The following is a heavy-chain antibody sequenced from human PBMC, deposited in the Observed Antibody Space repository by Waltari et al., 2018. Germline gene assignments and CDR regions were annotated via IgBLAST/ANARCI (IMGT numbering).Heavy chain of an antibody. CDR3: AKDFGSWSYFDY. CDR2: MGGSGDST. D-gene: IGHD3-10*01. V-gene: IGHV3-23*01. J-gene: IGHJ4*02. CDR1: GSTFSTSV. Sequence: EVQLLESGGGLVQPGGSLRLSCEASGSTFSTSVLTWVRQAPGKGLESVSGMGGSGDSTYYADSVKGRFTISRDNSKNTLYLQMNNLRVEDTAVYYCAKDFGSWSYFDYWGQGTLVTVSS.